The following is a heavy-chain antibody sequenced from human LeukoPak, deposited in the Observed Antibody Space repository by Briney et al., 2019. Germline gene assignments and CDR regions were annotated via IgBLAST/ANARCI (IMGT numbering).Heavy chain of an antibody. CDR3: ARNRGYSYRAYYYYYGMDV. D-gene: IGHD5-18*01. CDR2: IYYNGST. CDR1: GGSISRYY. Sequence: SETLSLTCTVSGGSISRYYWSWLRQPPGKGLDWIGNIYYNGSTNYNPSLKSRVTISEDMSKKQFSLKLSSVTAADTAVYYCARNRGYSYRAYYYYYGMDVWGQGTTVTVFS. J-gene: IGHJ6*02. V-gene: IGHV4-59*08.